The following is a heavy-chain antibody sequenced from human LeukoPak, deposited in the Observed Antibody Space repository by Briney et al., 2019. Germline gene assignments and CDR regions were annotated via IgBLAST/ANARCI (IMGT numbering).Heavy chain of an antibody. CDR1: GFTFSSYA. V-gene: IGHV3-30-3*01. J-gene: IGHJ4*02. CDR3: AREGELSSSRVVDY. D-gene: IGHD6-6*01. Sequence: PGGSLRLSCAASGFTFSSYAMHWVCQAPGKGLEWVAVISYDGSNKYYADSVKGRFTISRDNSKNTLYLQMNSLRAEDTAVYYCAREGELSSSRVVDYWGQGTLVTVSS. CDR2: ISYDGSNK.